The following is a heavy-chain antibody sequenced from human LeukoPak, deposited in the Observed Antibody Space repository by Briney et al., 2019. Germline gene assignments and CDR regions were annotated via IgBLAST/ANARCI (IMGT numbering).Heavy chain of an antibody. D-gene: IGHD6-19*01. CDR3: AKGLSSSYHGSLNWFDP. V-gene: IGHV3-23*01. Sequence: PGGSLRLSCAASGFTLRSYAVSWVRQAPGKGLEWVSVISGSGGSTFYADSVKGRFTLSRDISKNTLYLQMNSLRAEDTAVYYCAKGLSSSYHGSLNWFDPWGQGTLVTVSS. J-gene: IGHJ5*02. CDR1: GFTLRSYA. CDR2: ISGSGGST.